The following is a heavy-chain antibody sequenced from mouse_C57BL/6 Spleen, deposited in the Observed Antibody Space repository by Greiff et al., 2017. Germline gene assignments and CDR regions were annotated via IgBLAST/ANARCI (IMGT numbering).Heavy chain of an antibody. CDR1: GFTFTDYY. Sequence: EVKLMESGGGLVQPGGSLSLSCAASGFTFTDYYMSWVRQPPGKALEWLGFIRNKANGYTTEYSASVKGRFTISRDNSQSILYLQMNALRAEDSATYYGARYINGSIPYWYFDVWGAGTTVTVSS. V-gene: IGHV7-3*01. CDR3: ARYINGSIPYWYFDV. J-gene: IGHJ1*01. D-gene: IGHD1-1*01. CDR2: IRNKANGYTT.